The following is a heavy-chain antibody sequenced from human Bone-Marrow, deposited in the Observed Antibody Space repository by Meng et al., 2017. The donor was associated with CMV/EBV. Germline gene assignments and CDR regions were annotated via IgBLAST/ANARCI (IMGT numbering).Heavy chain of an antibody. CDR1: SYTFTSYG. J-gene: IGHJ5*02. CDR3: ARAVGSGSYGWFDP. CDR2: ISAYNGNT. D-gene: IGHD3-10*01. Sequence: AQTVESGAEVEQAWAEVKVSVKASSYTFTSYGSSWGRQAPGQGLEWMGWISAYNGNTNYAQKLQGRVTMTTDTSTSTAYMELRRLRSDDTAVYYCARAVGSGSYGWFDPWGQGTLVTVSS. V-gene: IGHV1-18*01.